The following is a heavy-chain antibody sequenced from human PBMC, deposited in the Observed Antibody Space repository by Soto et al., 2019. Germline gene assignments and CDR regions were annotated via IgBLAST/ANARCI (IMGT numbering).Heavy chain of an antibody. V-gene: IGHV1-8*01. D-gene: IGHD6-19*01. J-gene: IGHJ6*02. CDR3: ARGPYSSGWLSYYYYYGMDV. CDR1: GYTFTSYD. CDR2: MNPNSGNA. Sequence: ASVKVSCKASGYTFTSYDINWVRQATGQGLEWMGWMNPNSGNAGYAQKFQGRVTMTRNTSISTAYMELSSLRSEDTAVYYCARGPYSSGWLSYYYYYGMDVWGQGTTVTVS.